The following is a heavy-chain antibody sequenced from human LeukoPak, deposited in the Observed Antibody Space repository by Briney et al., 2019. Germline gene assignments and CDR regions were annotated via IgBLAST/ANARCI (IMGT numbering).Heavy chain of an antibody. CDR1: GGSISSYY. Sequence: SETLSLTCTVSGGSISSYYWSWIRQFPGKGLEWIGYIYYSGSTNYNPSLKSRVTISVDTSKNQFSLKLSSVTAADTAVYYCASEKVVPAATPVWGQGTLVTVSS. CDR3: ASEKVVPAATPV. V-gene: IGHV4-59*08. J-gene: IGHJ4*02. D-gene: IGHD2-2*01. CDR2: IYYSGST.